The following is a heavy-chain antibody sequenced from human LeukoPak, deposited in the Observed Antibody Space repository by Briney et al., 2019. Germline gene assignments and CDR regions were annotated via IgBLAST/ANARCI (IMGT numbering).Heavy chain of an antibody. CDR1: GFTFSSFS. CDR3: ARPYDYDTTGPSSY. D-gene: IGHD3-22*01. J-gene: IGHJ4*02. Sequence: GGSLRLSCAASGFTFSSFSMNWVRQAPGEGLEWVSSISSRSTDISYADSLKGRFTISRDNAKNSLYLQMNSLRAEDTAVYYCARPYDYDTTGPSSYWGQGTLVTVSS. V-gene: IGHV3-21*06. CDR2: ISSRSTDI.